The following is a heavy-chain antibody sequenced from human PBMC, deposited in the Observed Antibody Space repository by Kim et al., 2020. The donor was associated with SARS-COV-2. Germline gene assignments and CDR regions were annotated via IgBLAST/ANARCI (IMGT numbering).Heavy chain of an antibody. J-gene: IGHJ6*02. Sequence: SETLSLTCTVSGGSISSYYWSWIRQPPGKGLEWIGYIYYSGSTNYNPSLKSRVTISVDTSKNQFSLKLSSVTAADTAVYYCARGGAAAGRSSGWPVEYYYGMDVWGQGTTVTVSS. D-gene: IGHD6-13*01. CDR2: IYYSGST. V-gene: IGHV4-59*01. CDR3: ARGGAAAGRSSGWPVEYYYGMDV. CDR1: GGSISSYY.